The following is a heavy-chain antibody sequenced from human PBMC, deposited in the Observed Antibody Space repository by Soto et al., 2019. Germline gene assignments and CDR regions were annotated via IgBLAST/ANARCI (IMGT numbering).Heavy chain of an antibody. CDR1: GFTFGNYA. CDR3: AKDRGGSGWRFDY. Sequence: XGSLRLSCAAAGFTFGNYAMSWVRQAPGKGLEWVSAIAASGATTYYADSVKGRLTVSRDNSKNTLYLQMNSLRAEDTAVYYCAKDRGGSGWRFDYWGQGTLVTVSS. D-gene: IGHD6-19*01. CDR2: IAASGATT. J-gene: IGHJ4*02. V-gene: IGHV3-23*01.